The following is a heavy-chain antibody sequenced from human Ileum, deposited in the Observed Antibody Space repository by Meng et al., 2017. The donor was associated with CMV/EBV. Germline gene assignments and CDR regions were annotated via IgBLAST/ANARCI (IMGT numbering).Heavy chain of an antibody. D-gene: IGHD1-26*01. CDR1: GFTFSSYA. J-gene: IGHJ4*02. CDR3: ATEIVGATID. CDR2: ISGSGGST. V-gene: IGHV3-23*01. Sequence: GGSLRLSCAASGFTFSSYAMSWVRQAPGKGLEWVSAISGSGGSTYYADSVKGRFTISRDNSKNSLYLQMNNLSAEDTAVYYCATEIVGATIDWGQGTLVTVSS.